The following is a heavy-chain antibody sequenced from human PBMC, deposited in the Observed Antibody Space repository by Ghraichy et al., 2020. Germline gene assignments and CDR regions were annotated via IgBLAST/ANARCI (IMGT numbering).Heavy chain of an antibody. J-gene: IGHJ3*02. CDR2: ISGSGGST. CDR3: AKPRDGYCSSTSCFDAFDI. Sequence: GESLNISCAASGLTFSSYAMSWVRQAPGKGLEWVSAISGSGGSTYYADSVKGRFTISRDNSKNTLYLQMNSLRAEDTAVYYCAKPRDGYCSSTSCFDAFDILGQGTMVTVSS. D-gene: IGHD2-2*03. CDR1: GLTFSSYA. V-gene: IGHV3-23*01.